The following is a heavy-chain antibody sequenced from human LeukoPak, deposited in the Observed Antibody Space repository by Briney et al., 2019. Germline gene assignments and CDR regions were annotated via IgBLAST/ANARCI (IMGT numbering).Heavy chain of an antibody. V-gene: IGHV4-30-2*01. Sequence: SETLSLTCAVSGGSISSGGYSWSWIRQPPGKGLEWIGYLYHSGSTYYNPSLKSRVTISVDRSKNQFSLKLSSVTAADAAVYYCARGAIAAAGNWFDPWGQGTLVTVSS. CDR1: GGSISSGGYS. D-gene: IGHD6-13*01. CDR3: ARGAIAAAGNWFDP. CDR2: LYHSGST. J-gene: IGHJ5*02.